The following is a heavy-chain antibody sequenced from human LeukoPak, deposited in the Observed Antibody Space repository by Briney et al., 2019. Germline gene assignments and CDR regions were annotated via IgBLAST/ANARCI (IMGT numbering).Heavy chain of an antibody. D-gene: IGHD6-13*01. J-gene: IGHJ6*02. CDR3: ARLSIESAAAGASYYYYYYGMDV. Sequence: GGSLRLSCAASGFTFSYYYMSWIRQAPGKGLEWVSYISSSGTTIYYADSVKGRFTISRDNAKNSLYLQMSSLRAEDTAVYYCARLSIESAAAGASYYYYYYGMDVWGQGTTVTLSS. CDR1: GFTFSYYY. CDR2: ISSSGTTI. V-gene: IGHV3-11*01.